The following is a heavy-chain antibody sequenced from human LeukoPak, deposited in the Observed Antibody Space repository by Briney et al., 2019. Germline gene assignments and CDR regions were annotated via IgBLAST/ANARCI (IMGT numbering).Heavy chain of an antibody. CDR3: TITWLVLGDNLDY. J-gene: IGHJ4*02. CDR1: GFTFGLYS. CDR2: IDSNSNFM. Sequence: GGSLRLSCAASGFTFGLYSMTWVRQAPGKGLEWVSLIDSNSNFMNYADSVKGRFTISRDNAKKSLYLQMNSLKTEDTAVYYCTITWLVLGDNLDYWGQGTLVTVSS. D-gene: IGHD6-19*01. V-gene: IGHV3-21*04.